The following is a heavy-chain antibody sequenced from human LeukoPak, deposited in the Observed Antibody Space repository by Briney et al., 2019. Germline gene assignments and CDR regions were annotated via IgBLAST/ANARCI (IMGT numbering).Heavy chain of an antibody. J-gene: IGHJ4*02. CDR1: GGSISSGGYY. V-gene: IGHV4-31*03. CDR2: IYYSGST. Sequence: PSETLSLTCTVSGGSISSGGYYWSWIRQHPGKGLEWIGYIYYSGSTYYNPSLKSRVTISVDTSENQFSLKLSSVTAADTAVYYCAKSGYYYGVDYWGQGTLVTVSS. D-gene: IGHD3-22*01. CDR3: AKSGYYYGVDY.